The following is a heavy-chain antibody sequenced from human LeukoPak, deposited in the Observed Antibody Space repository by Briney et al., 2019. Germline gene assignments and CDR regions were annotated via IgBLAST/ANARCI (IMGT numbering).Heavy chain of an antibody. J-gene: IGHJ5*02. CDR2: IYYSGST. CDR1: GGSSSSYY. D-gene: IGHD2-15*01. CDR3: ARELAATVSWFDP. Sequence: SETLSLTCTVSGGSSSSYYWSWIRQPPGKGLEWIGYIYYSGSTNYNPSLKSRVTISVDTSKNQFPLKLSSVTAADTAVYYCARELAATVSWFDPWGQGTLVTVSS. V-gene: IGHV4-59*01.